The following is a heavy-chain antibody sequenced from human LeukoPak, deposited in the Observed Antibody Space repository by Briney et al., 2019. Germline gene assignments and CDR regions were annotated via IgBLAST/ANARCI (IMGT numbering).Heavy chain of an antibody. CDR1: GGSVSSGVYY. D-gene: IGHD3-9*01. CDR3: ARDNGYFDWLLHYYGMDV. J-gene: IGHJ6*02. V-gene: IGHV4-30-2*01. CDR2: IYHSGST. Sequence: SETLSLTCTVSGGSVSSGVYYWSWIRQPPGKGLEWIGYIYHSGSTYYNPSLKSRVTISLDRSKNQFSLRLSSVTAADTAVYYCARDNGYFDWLLHYYGMDVWGQGTTVTVSS.